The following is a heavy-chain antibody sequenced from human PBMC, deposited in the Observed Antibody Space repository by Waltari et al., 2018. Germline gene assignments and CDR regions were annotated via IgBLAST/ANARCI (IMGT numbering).Heavy chain of an antibody. CDR1: GFTFSGYW. CDR2: IKHDGSEK. D-gene: IGHD1-26*01. Sequence: EVQLVESGGGLVQPGGSLRLSCAASGFTFSGYWMTWVRQGPGKGLEWVANIKHDGSEKYDVDSEKGRFTISRDNAKNSLSLQRNSLRAEHTAVYYCAREGGNYGCWGQGTRVTVSS. J-gene: IGHJ4*02. V-gene: IGHV3-7*04. CDR3: AREGGNYGC.